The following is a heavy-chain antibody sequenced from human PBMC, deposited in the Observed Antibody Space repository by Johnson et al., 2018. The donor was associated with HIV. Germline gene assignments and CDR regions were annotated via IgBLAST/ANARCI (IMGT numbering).Heavy chain of an antibody. D-gene: IGHD4-23*01. CDR2: ISYDGSNK. J-gene: IGHJ3*02. CDR3: AKARGGNYDAFDI. CDR1: GFTFSSYA. V-gene: IGHV3-30-3*01. Sequence: QVQLVESGGGVVQPGRSLRLSCAASGFTFSSYAMHWVRQAPGKGLEWVAVISYDGSNKYYADSVKGRFTISRDNSKNTLYLQMNSLRAEDTALYYCAKARGGNYDAFDIWGQGTMVTVS.